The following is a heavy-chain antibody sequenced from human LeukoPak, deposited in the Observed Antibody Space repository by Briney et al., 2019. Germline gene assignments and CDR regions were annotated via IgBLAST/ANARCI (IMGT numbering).Heavy chain of an antibody. CDR2: VYSSGST. V-gene: IGHV4-39*07. CDR3: VRENYSSGWYGIIDY. D-gene: IGHD6-19*01. J-gene: IGHJ4*02. CDR1: GGSISSTSYY. Sequence: SETLSLTCTVSGGSISSTSYYWGWIRQPPGKRLEWIGNVYSSGSTYYNPSLRSRVTISVDTSRNQFSLNLSSVTAADTAVYYCVRENYSSGWYGIIDYWGQGTLVTVSS.